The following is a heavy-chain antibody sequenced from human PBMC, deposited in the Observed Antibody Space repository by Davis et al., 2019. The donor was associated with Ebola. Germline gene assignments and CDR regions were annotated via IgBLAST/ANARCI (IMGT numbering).Heavy chain of an antibody. CDR3: ARQGTTSWDS. J-gene: IGHJ4*02. CDR1: GYSFTNYW. V-gene: IGHV5-51*01. CDR2: IFPDDSDA. Sequence: GESLKISCQGFGYSFTNYWIGWVRQMPGKGLEWMGFIFPDDSDATYSPSFQGQVTFSVDKSIRTAYLHWNSLKASDTATYYCARQGTTSWDSWGQGTLVTVSS. D-gene: IGHD2-2*01.